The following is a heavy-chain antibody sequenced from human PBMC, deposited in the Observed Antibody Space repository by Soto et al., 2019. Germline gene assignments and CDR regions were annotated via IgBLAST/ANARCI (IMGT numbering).Heavy chain of an antibody. J-gene: IGHJ4*02. CDR3: AREIFDPGYSSGWYKLDY. CDR1: GGSISSYY. Sequence: SETLSLTCTVSGGSISSYYWSWIRQPPGKGLEWIGYIYYSGSTNYNPSLKSRVTISVDTSKNQFSLKLSSVTAADTAVYYCAREIFDPGYSSGWYKLDYWGQGTLVTVSS. CDR2: IYYSGST. D-gene: IGHD6-19*01. V-gene: IGHV4-59*01.